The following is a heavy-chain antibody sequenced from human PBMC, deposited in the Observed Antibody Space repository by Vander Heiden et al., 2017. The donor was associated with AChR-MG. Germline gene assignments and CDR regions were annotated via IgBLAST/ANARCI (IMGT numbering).Heavy chain of an antibody. J-gene: IGHJ6*02. Sequence: QVQLQESGPGLVKPSETLSLTCTVSGASISSYYWSWIRHPPGKGLEWVGYSYYSGSTNYNPTLKGRVTISVDTSKNQFSLKLSSVTAADTAVYYCARGTGTRYYYYGMDVWGQGTTVTVSS. V-gene: IGHV4-59*01. CDR2: SYYSGST. D-gene: IGHD1-7*01. CDR1: GASISSYY. CDR3: ARGTGTRYYYYGMDV.